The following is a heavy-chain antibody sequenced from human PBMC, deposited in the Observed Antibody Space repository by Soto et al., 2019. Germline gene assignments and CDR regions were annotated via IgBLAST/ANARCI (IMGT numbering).Heavy chain of an antibody. Sequence: SQTLSLTCTVSGGSISSYYWSWIRQPPGKGLEWIGYIYYSGSTNYNPSLESRVTISVDTCKNQFSLNMSSVTAADPDVYYGGRGGGEVLSFGEPNWFDPWGQGTLATVSS. CDR1: GGSISSYY. CDR2: IYYSGST. D-gene: IGHD3-10*01. J-gene: IGHJ5*02. V-gene: IGHV4-59*01. CDR3: GRGGGEVLSFGEPNWFDP.